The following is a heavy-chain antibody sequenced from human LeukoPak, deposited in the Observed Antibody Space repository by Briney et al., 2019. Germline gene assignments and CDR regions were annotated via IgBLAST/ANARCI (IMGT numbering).Heavy chain of an antibody. Sequence: SETLSLTCAVYGGSFSGYYWSWIRQPPGKGLEWIGEINHSGSTNYNPSLKSRVTISVDTSKNQFSLKLSSVTAADTAVYYCARCSSGYSYYHYYYMDVWGKGTTVTISS. V-gene: IGHV4-34*01. CDR2: INHSGST. CDR3: ARCSSGYSYYHYYYMDV. CDR1: GGSFSGYY. D-gene: IGHD5-12*01. J-gene: IGHJ6*03.